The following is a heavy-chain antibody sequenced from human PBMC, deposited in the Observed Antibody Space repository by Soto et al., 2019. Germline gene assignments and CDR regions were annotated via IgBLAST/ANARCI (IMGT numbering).Heavy chain of an antibody. V-gene: IGHV3-23*01. J-gene: IGHJ2*01. CDR2: ITGSGGTT. D-gene: IGHD5-18*01. Sequence: EVQLLGSGGGLVQPGGSLRLSCAASGFTFSSYAMNWVRQAPGKGLEWVSRITGSGGTTSYADCVKGRFTISSDNSNNTLYLQMNSLSAEDTAVYYCAKAIGNGYGHSCFELWGRGALVTVSS. CDR3: AKAIGNGYGHSCFEL. CDR1: GFTFSSYA.